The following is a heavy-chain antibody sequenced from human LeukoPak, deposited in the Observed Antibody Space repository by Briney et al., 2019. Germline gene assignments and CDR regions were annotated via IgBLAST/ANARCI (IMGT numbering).Heavy chain of an antibody. D-gene: IGHD5-12*01. CDR2: IKQDGSEK. CDR1: GFTFRSYW. Sequence: GGSLRLSCAASGFTFRSYWMSWVRQAPGKGLEWVANIKQDGSEKYYVDSVKGRFTISRDNAKNSLYLQMNSLRAEDTAVYYCARAPRPGPDIEATFWFDPWGQGTLVTVSS. J-gene: IGHJ5*02. V-gene: IGHV3-7*01. CDR3: ARAPRPGPDIEATFWFDP.